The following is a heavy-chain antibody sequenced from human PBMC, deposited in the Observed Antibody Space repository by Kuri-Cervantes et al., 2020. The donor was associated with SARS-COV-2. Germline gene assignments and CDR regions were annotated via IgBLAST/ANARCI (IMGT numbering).Heavy chain of an antibody. J-gene: IGHJ4*02. CDR3: AKAQYDMLTVPEF. V-gene: IGHV3-30-3*01. CDR1: GFTFSSYA. Sequence: GGSLRLSCAASGFTFSSYAMHWVRQAPGKGLEWVAVISYDGSNKYYADSVKGRFTISRDNSKNTLYLQMNRLRVEDTAVYYCAKAQYDMLTVPEFWGQGALVTVSS. CDR2: ISYDGSNK. D-gene: IGHD3-9*01.